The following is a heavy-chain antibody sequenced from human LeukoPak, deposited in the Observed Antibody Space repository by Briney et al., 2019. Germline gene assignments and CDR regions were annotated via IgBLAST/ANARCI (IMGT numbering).Heavy chain of an antibody. CDR2: IYTSGST. CDR3: ARGTHYDFWSGPPVNWFDP. D-gene: IGHD3-3*01. V-gene: IGHV4-61*02. J-gene: IGHJ5*02. Sequence: SETLSLTCTVSGGSISSGSCYWSWIRQPAGKGLEWIGRIYTSGSTNYNPSLKSRVTISVDTSKNQFSLKLSSVTAADTAVYYCARGTHYDFWSGPPVNWFDPWGQGTLVTVSS. CDR1: GGSISSGSCY.